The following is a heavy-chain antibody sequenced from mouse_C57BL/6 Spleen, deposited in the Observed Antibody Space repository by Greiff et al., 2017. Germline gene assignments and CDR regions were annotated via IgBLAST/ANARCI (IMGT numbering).Heavy chain of an antibody. D-gene: IGHD2-4*01. CDR1: DSEVFPIAY. Sequence: QVQLQQSGSELRSPGSSVKLSCKDFDSEVFPIAYMRWVRQKPGHGFEWIGGILPSIGRTIYGEKFEDKATLDADTLSNTAYLELNSLTSEDSAIYYCARPGDYDLYYCDYWGQGTTLTVSS. J-gene: IGHJ2*01. CDR2: ILPSIGRT. CDR3: ARPGDYDLYYCDY. V-gene: IGHV15-2*01.